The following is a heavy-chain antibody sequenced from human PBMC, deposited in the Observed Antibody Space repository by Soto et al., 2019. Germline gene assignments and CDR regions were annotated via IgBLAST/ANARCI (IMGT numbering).Heavy chain of an antibody. Sequence: KTSETLSLTCTVSGGSVSSRTYYWAWIRQSPGKGLEWIGNIDYSGSTYDNPSLKSRVIMSVDTSRNQFSLKLSSVTAADTAVYYCASVPYYDFWSGSRSPSYYYYGIDVWGQGTTVTVSS. CDR2: IDYSGST. D-gene: IGHD3-3*01. V-gene: IGHV4-39*01. CDR1: GGSVSSRTYY. CDR3: ASVPYYDFWSGSRSPSYYYYGIDV. J-gene: IGHJ6*02.